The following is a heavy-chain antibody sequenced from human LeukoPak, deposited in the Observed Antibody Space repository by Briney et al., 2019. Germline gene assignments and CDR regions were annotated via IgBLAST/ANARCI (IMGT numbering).Heavy chain of an antibody. CDR2: IYSGGST. D-gene: IGHD4-17*01. CDR3: AREKGDYYYFDY. Sequence: PGGSLRLSCAASGFTVSSNYMSWVRQAPGKGLEWVSVIYSGGSTYYADSVKGRFTISGDNSKNTLYLQMNSLRAEDTAVYYCAREKGDYYYFDYWGQGTLVTVSS. J-gene: IGHJ4*02. V-gene: IGHV3-66*01. CDR1: GFTVSSNY.